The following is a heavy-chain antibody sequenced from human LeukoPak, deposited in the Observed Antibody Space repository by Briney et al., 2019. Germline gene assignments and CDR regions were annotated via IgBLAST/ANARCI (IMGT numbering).Heavy chain of an antibody. CDR3: ARASCVAVARPRGRFDY. D-gene: IGHD6-19*01. J-gene: IGHJ4*02. Sequence: PSETLSLTCAVYGGSFSGYYWSWIRQPPGKGLEWIGEINHSGSTNYNPSLKSRVTISVDTSKNQFSLKLTSVTAADTAVYYCARASCVAVARPRGRFDYWGQGALVTVSS. CDR2: INHSGST. V-gene: IGHV4-34*01. CDR1: GGSFSGYY.